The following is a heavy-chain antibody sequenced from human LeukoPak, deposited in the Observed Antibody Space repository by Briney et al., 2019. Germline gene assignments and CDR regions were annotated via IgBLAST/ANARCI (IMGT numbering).Heavy chain of an antibody. D-gene: IGHD4-17*01. J-gene: IGHJ3*02. CDR3: ARDVGGSYGDYVPDAFDI. CDR1: GFTFSGYA. CDR2: ISYDGSNK. V-gene: IGHV3-30-3*01. Sequence: PGRSLRLSCAASGFTFSGYAIHWVRQAPGKGLEWVAPISYDGSNKYYADSVKGRFTISRDNSKNTLYLQMNSLRTEDTAVYYCARDVGGSYGDYVPDAFDIWGQGTMVTVSS.